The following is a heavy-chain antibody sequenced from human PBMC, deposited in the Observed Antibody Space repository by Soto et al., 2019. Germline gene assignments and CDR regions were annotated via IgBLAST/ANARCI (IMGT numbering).Heavy chain of an antibody. D-gene: IGHD3-3*01. CDR1: GFTFDDYA. CDR2: ISWNSGSI. CDR3: TKDRGSGYSYYFDY. V-gene: IGHV3-9*01. Sequence: GGSLRLSCAASGFTFDDYAMNWVRQAPGKGLEWVSGISWNSGSIGYADSVKGRFTISRDNAKNSLYLQMNSLRAEDTALYYCTKDRGSGYSYYFDYWGQGTLVTVSS. J-gene: IGHJ4*02.